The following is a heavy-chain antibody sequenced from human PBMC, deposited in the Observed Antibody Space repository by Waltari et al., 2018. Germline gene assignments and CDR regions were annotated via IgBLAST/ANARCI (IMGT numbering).Heavy chain of an antibody. J-gene: IGHJ6*02. Sequence: EVQLVESGGGLVQPGGSLRLSCAASGFTSSSYAMHWVRQAPGKGLEYVSAISSNGGSTYYADSVKGRFTISRDNSKNTLYLQMGSLRAEDMAVYYCARGRGTSGYYGMDVWGQGTTVTVSS. CDR1: GFTSSSYA. CDR3: ARGRGTSGYYGMDV. D-gene: IGHD1-1*01. V-gene: IGHV3-64*07. CDR2: ISSNGGST.